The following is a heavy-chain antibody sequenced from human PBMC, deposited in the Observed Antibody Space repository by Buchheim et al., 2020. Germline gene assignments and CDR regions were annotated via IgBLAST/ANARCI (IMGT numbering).Heavy chain of an antibody. Sequence: EVQLVESGGGLVQPGESLRLSCAVSGFTLRNFGMTWVRQAPGKGLEWLSYISSGGKIYYTDSVNGRFTNSRDNAKNSLYLQLNTLRAEDTAVYFCARDMDRTGYQEDYWGQGTL. D-gene: IGHD3-22*01. CDR1: GFTLRNFG. J-gene: IGHJ4*02. V-gene: IGHV3-48*04. CDR2: ISSGGKI. CDR3: ARDMDRTGYQEDY.